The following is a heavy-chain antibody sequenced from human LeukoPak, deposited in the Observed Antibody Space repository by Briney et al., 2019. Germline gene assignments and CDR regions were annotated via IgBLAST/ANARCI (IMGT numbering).Heavy chain of an antibody. D-gene: IGHD4-17*01. J-gene: IGHJ3*02. CDR1: GFTFSSYA. Sequence: GGSLRLSCAASGFTFSSYAMSWVRQAPGKGLEWVSYISSSSNAKYYAGSVRGRFTISRDNTENSLYLQMNSLRVEDTAVYYCASGDYGDYLGAFDIWGQGTMVTVSS. V-gene: IGHV3-48*01. CDR2: ISSSSNAK. CDR3: ASGDYGDYLGAFDI.